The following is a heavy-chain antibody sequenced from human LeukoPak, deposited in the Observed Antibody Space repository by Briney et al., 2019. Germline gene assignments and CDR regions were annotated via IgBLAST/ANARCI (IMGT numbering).Heavy chain of an antibody. D-gene: IGHD3-10*01. CDR1: GFTFSDYG. CDR2: IRSDGSSK. V-gene: IGHV3-30*02. J-gene: IGHJ4*02. Sequence: GGSLRLSCAASGFTFSDYGMHWVRQAPGKGLEWVAFIRSDGSSKYYADSVKGRFTISRDNSKNTLYLQMNSLRAEDTAVYYCAKESHSALLWFGESTPDFDYWGQGTLVTVSS. CDR3: AKESHSALLWFGESTPDFDY.